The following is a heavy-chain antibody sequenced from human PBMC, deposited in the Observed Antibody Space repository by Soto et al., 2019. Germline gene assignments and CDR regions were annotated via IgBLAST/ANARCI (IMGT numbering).Heavy chain of an antibody. CDR3: AKDCLENYYYYGMDV. V-gene: IGHV3-30*18. J-gene: IGHJ6*02. CDR2: ISYDGSNK. CDR1: GFTFSSYG. D-gene: IGHD1-1*01. Sequence: QVQLVESGGGVVQPGRSLRLSCAASGFTFSSYGMHWVRQAPGKGLEWVAVISYDGSNKYYADSVKGRFTISRDNSKNRLYLQMNSLRAEDTAVYYCAKDCLENYYYYGMDVWGQGTTVTVSS.